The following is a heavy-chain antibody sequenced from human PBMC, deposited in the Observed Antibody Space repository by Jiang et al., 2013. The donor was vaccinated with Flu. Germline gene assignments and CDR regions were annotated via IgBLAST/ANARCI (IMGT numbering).Heavy chain of an antibody. CDR2: IYYSGIT. J-gene: IGHJ4*02. CDR1: GGSIISENSY. V-gene: IGHV4-39*07. Sequence: GLVKPSETLSLSCTVSGGSIISENSYWGWIRQPPGKGLEWIGSIYYSGITYYNPPLKSRVTISVDTSKKHFSLKLSSVTAADTAVYYCASQHWDHGVGSYYMSHWGQGTLVTVSS. D-gene: IGHD3-10*01. CDR3: ASQHWDHGVGSYYMSH.